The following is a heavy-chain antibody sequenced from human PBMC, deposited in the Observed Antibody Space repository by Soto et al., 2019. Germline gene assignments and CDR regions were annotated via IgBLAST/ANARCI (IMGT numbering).Heavy chain of an antibody. CDR2: IYYSGST. CDR1: GGSISSSSYY. CDR3: ARQRDSGYAWGPGDFDY. Sequence: QLQLQESGPGLVKPSETLSLTCTVSGGSISSSSYYWGWIRQPPGKGLEWIGSIYYSGSTYYNPSLKSRVTISVDTSKNRFSLKLSSVTAADTAVYYCARQRDSGYAWGPGDFDYWGQGTLVTVSS. J-gene: IGHJ4*02. D-gene: IGHD5-12*01. V-gene: IGHV4-39*01.